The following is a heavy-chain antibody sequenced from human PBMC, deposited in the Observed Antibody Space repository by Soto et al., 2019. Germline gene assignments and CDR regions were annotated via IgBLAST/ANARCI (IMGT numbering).Heavy chain of an antibody. V-gene: IGHV3-30-3*01. Sequence: QVQLVESGGGVVQPGRSLRLSCAASGFTFSSYAMHWVRQAPGKGLEWVAVISYDGSNKYYADSVKGRFTISRDNSKNTLYLQMNSLRAEDTAVYYCAASGYSYGSTNFYYYYGMDVWGQGTTVTVSS. CDR1: GFTFSSYA. CDR3: AASGYSYGSTNFYYYYGMDV. D-gene: IGHD5-18*01. CDR2: ISYDGSNK. J-gene: IGHJ6*02.